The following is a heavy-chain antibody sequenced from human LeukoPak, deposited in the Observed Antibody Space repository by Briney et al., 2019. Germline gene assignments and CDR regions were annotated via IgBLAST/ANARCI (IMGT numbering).Heavy chain of an antibody. J-gene: IGHJ4*02. CDR3: ARSITVTPFDY. CDR1: GGSISSSSYY. Sequence: SETLSLTCTVSGGSISSSSYYWGWIRQPPGKGLEWIGRIYTSGSTNYNPSLKSRVTMSVDTSKNQFSPKLSSVTAADTAVYYCARSITVTPFDYWGQGTLVTVSS. CDR2: IYTSGST. D-gene: IGHD4-17*01. V-gene: IGHV4-39*07.